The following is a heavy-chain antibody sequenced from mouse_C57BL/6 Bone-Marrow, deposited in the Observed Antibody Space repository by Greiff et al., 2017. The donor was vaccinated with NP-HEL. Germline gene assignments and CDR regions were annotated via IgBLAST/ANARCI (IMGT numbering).Heavy chain of an antibody. Sequence: EVQLVESGGGLVKPGGSLKLSCAASGFTFSSYAMSWVRQTPEKRLEWVATISDGGSYTYYPDNVKGRFTIARDNAKNNLYLQISHLKSEDTAMYYCARGNYGNYYAMDYWGQGTSVTVSS. CDR2: ISDGGSYT. CDR1: GFTFSSYA. CDR3: ARGNYGNYYAMDY. J-gene: IGHJ4*01. D-gene: IGHD1-2*01. V-gene: IGHV5-4*01.